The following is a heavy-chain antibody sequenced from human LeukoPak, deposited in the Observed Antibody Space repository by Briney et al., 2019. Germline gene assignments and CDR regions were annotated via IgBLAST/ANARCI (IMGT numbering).Heavy chain of an antibody. CDR1: GYSISSGYY. J-gene: IGHJ4*02. Sequence: SETLSLTCTVSGYSISSGYYWGWIRQPPGKGLEWIGSIYHSGSTYYNPSLKSRVTISVDTSKNQFSLKLSSVIAADTAVYYCARDGMATVVTPNYWGQGTLVTVSS. CDR2: IYHSGST. V-gene: IGHV4-38-2*02. CDR3: ARDGMATVVTPNY. D-gene: IGHD4-23*01.